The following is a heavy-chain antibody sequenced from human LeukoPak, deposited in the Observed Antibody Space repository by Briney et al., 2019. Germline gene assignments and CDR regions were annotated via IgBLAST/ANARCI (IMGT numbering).Heavy chain of an antibody. D-gene: IGHD3-16*01. CDR1: GFTFRSYA. V-gene: IGHV3-23*01. CDR2: ISGSGAST. CDR3: AKAYVRAASYYYGMDV. Sequence: GGSLRLSCAACGFTFRSYAMSGVRQARGKGLEGGSAISGSGASTYYADSANGRFTISRDNSKNTLYLQMNSLRAEDTAVYYCAKAYVRAASYYYGMDVWGQGTTVTVSS. J-gene: IGHJ6*02.